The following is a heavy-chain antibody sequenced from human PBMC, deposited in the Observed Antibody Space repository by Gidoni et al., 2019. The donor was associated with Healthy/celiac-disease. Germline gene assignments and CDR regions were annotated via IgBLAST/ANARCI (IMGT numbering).Heavy chain of an antibody. CDR3: ARDLNIVVVPAAITS. D-gene: IGHD2-2*01. Sequence: EVQLVESGGGLVQPGGSLRLSCAASGFTFSDHYMDWVRQAPGKGLEWVGRTRNKDNSYTTEDAASVKGRFTISRDDSKNSLYLQMNSLKTEDTAVYYCARDLNIVVVPAAITSWGQGTLVTVSS. V-gene: IGHV3-72*01. J-gene: IGHJ5*02. CDR2: TRNKDNSYTT. CDR1: GFTFSDHY.